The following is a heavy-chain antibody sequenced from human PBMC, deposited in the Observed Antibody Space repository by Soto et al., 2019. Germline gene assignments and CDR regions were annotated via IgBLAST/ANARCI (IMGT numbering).Heavy chain of an antibody. CDR2: IYHTGNT. CDR1: GGSISSSSW. D-gene: IGHD2-2*01. Sequence: SETLSLTCAVSGGSISSSSWWSWVRQPPGKGLEWIGEIYHTGNTNYNPSLESRVTISVDKSKNQFSLNLNSVTAADTAVYYCERDRSKYQLLYWFDPWGQGTLVTVSS. V-gene: IGHV4-4*02. J-gene: IGHJ5*02. CDR3: ERDRSKYQLLYWFDP.